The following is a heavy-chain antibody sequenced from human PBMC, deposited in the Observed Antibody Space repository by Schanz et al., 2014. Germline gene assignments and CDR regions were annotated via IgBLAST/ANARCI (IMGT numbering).Heavy chain of an antibody. D-gene: IGHD3-10*01. CDR3: ARIGGSVFDY. J-gene: IGHJ4*02. V-gene: IGHV3-23*01. CDR2: ISGGGGTT. Sequence: EVQLLESGGGLVQPGGSLRLSCAASGFTFRGYAMSWVRQAPGRGLEWVSAISGGGGTTYYTDSVKGRFTISRDNSKSTLYLQMNSLRAEDTAVYYCARIGGSVFDYWAQGTLVTVSS. CDR1: GFTFRGYA.